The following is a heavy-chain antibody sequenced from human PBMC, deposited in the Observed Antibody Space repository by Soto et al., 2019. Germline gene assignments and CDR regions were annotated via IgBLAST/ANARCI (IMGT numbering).Heavy chain of an antibody. D-gene: IGHD5-18*01. J-gene: IGHJ4*02. Sequence: PGGSLRLSCTASEFTFSNYAMSWVRQAPGKGLEWVSYISSRSSYTNYADSVKGRFTISRDNAKNSLYLEMNSLRVEDTAVYYCARDQRGYNYGFRFDQWGQGILVTVSS. CDR3: ARDQRGYNYGFRFDQ. V-gene: IGHV3-11*05. CDR2: ISSRSSYT. CDR1: EFTFSNYA.